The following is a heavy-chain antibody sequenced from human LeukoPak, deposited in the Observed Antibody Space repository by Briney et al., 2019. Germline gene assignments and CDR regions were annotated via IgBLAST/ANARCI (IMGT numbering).Heavy chain of an antibody. V-gene: IGHV3-73*01. CDR2: IRSKANSYAT. Sequence: GGSLRLSCAASGFTFSGSAMHWVRQASGKGLEWVGRIRSKANSYATAYAASVKGRFTISRDDSKNTAYLQMNSLKTEDTAVYYCTTLPTNRRHYYYYYMDVWGKGTTVTVSS. CDR3: TTLPTNRRHYYYYYMDV. J-gene: IGHJ6*03. CDR1: GFTFSGSA. D-gene: IGHD5-12*01.